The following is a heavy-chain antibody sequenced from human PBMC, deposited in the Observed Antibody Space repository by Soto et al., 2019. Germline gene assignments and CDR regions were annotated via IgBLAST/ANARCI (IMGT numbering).Heavy chain of an antibody. J-gene: IGHJ6*02. CDR1: GFTLKSYE. CDR2: ITISTRTT. Sequence: GGSLRLSCEASGFTLKSYEVNWVRQAPGKGLGWISYITISTRTTYYADSVKGRFTISRDNARKSVYLQMNSLRVEDTAIYYCARGNTSIQGDLSHYNGLDVWGQGTTVTVSS. D-gene: IGHD3-10*01. CDR3: ARGNTSIQGDLSHYNGLDV. V-gene: IGHV3-48*03.